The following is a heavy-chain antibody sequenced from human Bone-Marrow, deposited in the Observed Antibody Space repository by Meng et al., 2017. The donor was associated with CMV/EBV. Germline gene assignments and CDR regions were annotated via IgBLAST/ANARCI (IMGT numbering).Heavy chain of an antibody. CDR1: SSSGGYY. CDR3: ARAAGSYYGSGCWFDP. CDR2: IYYSGST. D-gene: IGHD3-10*01. V-gene: IGHV4-31*02. Sequence: SSSGGYYWSWVRQHPGKGLEWIGYIYYSGSTYYNPSLKSRVTISVNTSTNQFSLKLSSVTAADTAVYYCARAAGSYYGSGCWFDPWGQGTLVTVSS. J-gene: IGHJ5*02.